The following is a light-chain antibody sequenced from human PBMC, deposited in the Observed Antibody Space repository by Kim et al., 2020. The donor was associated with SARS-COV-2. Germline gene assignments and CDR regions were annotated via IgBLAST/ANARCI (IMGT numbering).Light chain of an antibody. CDR1: NIGSKS. J-gene: IGLJ3*02. CDR2: YDS. V-gene: IGLV3-21*04. Sequence: SYELTQPPSVSVAPGKTARITCGGNNIGSKSVHWYQQKPGQAPVLVIYYDSDRPSGIPERFSGSNSGNTATLTISRVEAGDEADYYCQVWDSSSDHRVFGGGPQLTFL. CDR3: QVWDSSSDHRV.